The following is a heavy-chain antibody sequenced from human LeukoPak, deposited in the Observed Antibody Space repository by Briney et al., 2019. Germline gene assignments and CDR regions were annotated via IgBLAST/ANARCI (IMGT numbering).Heavy chain of an antibody. CDR1: GGSISSYY. D-gene: IGHD5-18*01. CDR2: IYYSGST. CDR3: ASRREYSYDNWYFDL. Sequence: PSETLSLTCTVSGGSISSYYWSWIRQPPGKGLEWIGYIYYSGSTNYNPSLKSRVTISVDTSKNQFSLKLSSVTAADTAVYYCASRREYSYDNWYFDLGGRGPLAPVS. V-gene: IGHV4-59*08. J-gene: IGHJ2*01.